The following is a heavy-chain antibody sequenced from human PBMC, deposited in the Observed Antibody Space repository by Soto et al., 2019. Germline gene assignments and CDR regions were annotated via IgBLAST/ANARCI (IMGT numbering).Heavy chain of an antibody. CDR2: IIPIFGTA. Sequence: QVQLVQSGAEVKKPGSSVKVSCKASGGTFSSYAISWVRQAHGHGLEWMGGIIPIFGTANYAQTFQGRVTITADESTSTAYMELSSLRSEDTAVYYCAIDPGYHGSRKGWFDPWGQGTLVTVSS. J-gene: IGHJ5*02. V-gene: IGHV1-69*01. CDR1: GGTFSSYA. D-gene: IGHD3-10*01. CDR3: AIDPGYHGSRKGWFDP.